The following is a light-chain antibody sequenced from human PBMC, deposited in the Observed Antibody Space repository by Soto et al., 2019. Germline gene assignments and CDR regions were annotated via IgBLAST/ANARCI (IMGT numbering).Light chain of an antibody. CDR3: QQYNSYLT. J-gene: IGKJ4*01. Sequence: DIPMTQSPSTLSVSVGDRVTITCRASQSISSWLAWYQQKPGKAPKLLIYDASSLESGVPSRFSGSGSGTEFSLTISSLQPDDFATYYCQQYNSYLTFGGGTKVEIK. CDR2: DAS. V-gene: IGKV1-5*01. CDR1: QSISSW.